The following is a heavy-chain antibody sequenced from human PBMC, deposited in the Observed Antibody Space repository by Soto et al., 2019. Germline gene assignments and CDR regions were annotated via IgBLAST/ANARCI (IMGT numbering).Heavy chain of an antibody. Sequence: GSSVKVSCKASGYTFTGYYMHWVRQAPGQGLEWMGWINPNSGGTNYAQKFQGWVTMTRDTSISTAYMELSRLRSDDTAVYYCASQYTRDYYYGMDVWGQGTTVTVSS. J-gene: IGHJ6*02. CDR3: ASQYTRDYYYGMDV. V-gene: IGHV1-2*04. D-gene: IGHD2-2*02. CDR1: GYTFTGYY. CDR2: INPNSGGT.